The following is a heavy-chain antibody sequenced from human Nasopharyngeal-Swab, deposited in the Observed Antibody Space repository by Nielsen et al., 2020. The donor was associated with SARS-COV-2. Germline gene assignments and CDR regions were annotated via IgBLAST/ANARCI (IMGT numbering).Heavy chain of an antibody. J-gene: IGHJ4*02. CDR1: GFTFSRYW. CDR3: ARDDTAMGDY. CDR2: ISSSGSTI. Sequence: GGSLRLSCAASGFTFSRYWMHWVRQAPGKGLEWVSYISSSGSTIYYADSVKGRFTISRDNAKNSLYLQMNSLRAEDTAVYYCARDDTAMGDYWGQGTLVTVSS. D-gene: IGHD5-18*01. V-gene: IGHV3-48*03.